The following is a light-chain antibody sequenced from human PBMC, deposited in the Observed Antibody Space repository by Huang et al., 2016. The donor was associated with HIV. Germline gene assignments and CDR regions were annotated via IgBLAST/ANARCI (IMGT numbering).Light chain of an antibody. V-gene: IGKV1-5*03. Sequence: DIQVTQSPSTLSAFVGDRVNITCRTSQRISNWLACYQQRPGKAPNLLISKAFNLKTWVPSRFSGNGSGTEFTLTINGLQPDDLATYYCQHQWTFGQGTKVEIK. J-gene: IGKJ1*01. CDR3: QHQWT. CDR2: KAF. CDR1: QRISNW.